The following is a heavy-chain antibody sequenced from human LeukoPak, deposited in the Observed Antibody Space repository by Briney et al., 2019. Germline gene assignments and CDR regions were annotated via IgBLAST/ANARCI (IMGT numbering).Heavy chain of an antibody. Sequence: GASVEVSCKASGYTFTSYGINWVRQAPGQGLEWMGWISAYNGNTNYAQKLQGRVTMTTDTSTSTAYMELRSLRSDDMAVYYCARVKVEMATRVLDYWGQGTLVTVSS. V-gene: IGHV1-18*03. CDR3: ARVKVEMATRVLDY. D-gene: IGHD5-24*01. J-gene: IGHJ4*02. CDR1: GYTFTSYG. CDR2: ISAYNGNT.